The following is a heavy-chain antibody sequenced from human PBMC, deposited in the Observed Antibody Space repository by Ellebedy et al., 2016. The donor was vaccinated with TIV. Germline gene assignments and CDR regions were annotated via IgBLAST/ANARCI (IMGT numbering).Heavy chain of an antibody. CDR3: ARIVAKGMDV. Sequence: SETLSLTCTVSGGSVSSGSYYWSWIRQPPGKGLEWIGYIYYSGSTKYNPSLKSRVTISVDTSKNQFSLKLSSVTAADTAVYYCARIVAKGMDVWGQGATVTVSS. V-gene: IGHV4-61*01. CDR2: IYYSGST. J-gene: IGHJ6*02. CDR1: GGSVSSGSYY. D-gene: IGHD5-12*01.